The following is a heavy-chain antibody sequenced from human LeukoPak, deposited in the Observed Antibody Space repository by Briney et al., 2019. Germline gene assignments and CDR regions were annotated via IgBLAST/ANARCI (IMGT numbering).Heavy chain of an antibody. V-gene: IGHV4-59*01. Sequence: SETLSLTCTVSGGSISSYYWSWVRQPPGKGLEWIGYIYYSGSTNYNPSPKSRVTISVDTSEKQFSLKLSSVTAADTAVYYCARDFGSGREEGWFDPWGQGTLVTVSS. CDR1: GGSISSYY. CDR3: ARDFGSGREEGWFDP. CDR2: IYYSGST. D-gene: IGHD3-3*01. J-gene: IGHJ5*02.